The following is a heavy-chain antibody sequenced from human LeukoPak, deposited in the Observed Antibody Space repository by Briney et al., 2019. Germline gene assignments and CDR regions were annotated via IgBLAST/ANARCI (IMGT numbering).Heavy chain of an antibody. J-gene: IGHJ4*02. D-gene: IGHD6-19*01. V-gene: IGHV1-2*02. Sequence: GASVKVSCKASGYTFTGYYMHWVRQAPGQGLEWMGWINPNSGGTNYAQKFQGRVTMTTETSTSTAYMELRSLRSDDTAVYYCARCDSSGWYHYFDYWGQGTLVTVSS. CDR1: GYTFTGYY. CDR2: INPNSGGT. CDR3: ARCDSSGWYHYFDY.